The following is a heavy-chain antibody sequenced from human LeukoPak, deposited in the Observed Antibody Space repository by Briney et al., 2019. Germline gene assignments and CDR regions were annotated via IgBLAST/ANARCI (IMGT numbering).Heavy chain of an antibody. CDR3: ASHSRASWFFDY. Sequence: SETLSLTCTVSGGSISSDSYYWSWIRQPAGKGLEWIGRIYNSGATYYNPSLKSRVTMSVDTSKNQFSLKLSSVTAADTAVYYCASHSRASWFFDYWGQGTLVTVSS. CDR1: GGSISSDSYY. V-gene: IGHV4-61*02. CDR2: IYNSGAT. D-gene: IGHD3-10*01. J-gene: IGHJ4*02.